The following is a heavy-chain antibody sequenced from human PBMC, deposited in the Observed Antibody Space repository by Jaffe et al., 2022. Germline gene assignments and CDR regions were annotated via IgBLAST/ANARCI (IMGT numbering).Heavy chain of an antibody. V-gene: IGHV4-38-2*02. CDR1: GYSISSGYY. D-gene: IGHD1-1*01. J-gene: IGHJ4*02. Sequence: QVQLQESGPGLVKPSETLSLTCAVSGYSISSGYYWGWIRQPPGKGLEWIGSIYHSGSTYYNPSLKSRVTISVDTSKNQFSLKLSSVTAADTAVYYCARDRTNNAARYFDYWGQGTLVTVSS. CDR3: ARDRTNNAARYFDY. CDR2: IYHSGST.